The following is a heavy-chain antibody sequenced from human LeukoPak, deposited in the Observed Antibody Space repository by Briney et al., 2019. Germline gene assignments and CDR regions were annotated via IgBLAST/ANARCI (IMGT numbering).Heavy chain of an antibody. J-gene: IGHJ4*02. V-gene: IGHV6-1*01. CDR2: TYYSSKWHN. CDR1: ADSVASNSAA. Sequence: SQTLSLTCAISADSVASNSAAWNWIRQSPSRGLEWLGRTYYSSKWHNEYAASVKSRITINPDTSNNQFSLQLNSVNPEDTAVYYCARLVGGGIDSWGQGTLVTVSS. CDR3: ARLVGGGIDS. D-gene: IGHD2-8*02.